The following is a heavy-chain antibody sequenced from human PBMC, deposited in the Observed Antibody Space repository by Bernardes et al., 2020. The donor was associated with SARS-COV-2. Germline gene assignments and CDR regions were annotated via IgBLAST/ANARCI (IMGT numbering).Heavy chain of an antibody. Sequence: ESLKISCKGSGYSFTSYWIGWVRQMPGKGLEWMGIIYPGDSDTRYSPSFQGQVTISADKSISTAYLQWSSLKASDTAMYYCARRGGYSYGPYYYGMDVWGQGTTVTVSS. CDR3: ARRGGYSYGPYYYGMDV. CDR1: GYSFTSYW. J-gene: IGHJ6*02. V-gene: IGHV5-51*01. CDR2: IYPGDSDT. D-gene: IGHD5-18*01.